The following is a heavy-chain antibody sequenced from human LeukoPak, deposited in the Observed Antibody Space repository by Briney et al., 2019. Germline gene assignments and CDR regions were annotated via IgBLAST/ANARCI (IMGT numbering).Heavy chain of an antibody. Sequence: GESLKISCRGSGYSFTSYWIGWVRQRPGKGLEWIGIIYPSDSDTRYSPPFQGQVTISVDKSINTAYLQWSSLTASDTAMYYCARHRLLTAPLDYWGQGTLVTVSS. CDR3: ARHRLLTAPLDY. CDR1: GYSFTSYW. J-gene: IGHJ4*02. V-gene: IGHV5-51*01. CDR2: IYPSDSDT. D-gene: IGHD3-9*01.